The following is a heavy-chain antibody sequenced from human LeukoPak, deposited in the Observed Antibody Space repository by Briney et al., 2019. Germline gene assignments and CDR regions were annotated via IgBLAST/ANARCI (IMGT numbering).Heavy chain of an antibody. J-gene: IGHJ4*02. Sequence: GGSLRLSCAASGFTFSSYAMHWVRQAPGKGLEWVAVISYDGSNKYYADSVKGRFTISRDNSKNTLYLQMNSLRAEDTAVYYCAKAADTAMVYDYWGQGTLVTVSS. CDR1: GFTFSSYA. CDR3: AKAADTAMVYDY. V-gene: IGHV3-30*04. CDR2: ISYDGSNK. D-gene: IGHD5-18*01.